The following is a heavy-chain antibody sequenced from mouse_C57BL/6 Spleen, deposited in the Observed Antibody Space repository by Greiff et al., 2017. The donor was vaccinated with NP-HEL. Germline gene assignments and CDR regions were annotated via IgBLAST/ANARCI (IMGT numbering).Heavy chain of an antibody. CDR2: ISRGSGTT. V-gene: IGHV5-17*01. Sequence: EVKVVESGGGLVKPGGSLKLSCAASGFTFSDYGMHWVRQAPEQGLEWVAYISRGSGTTYYADTVKGRFTISRDNAKNTLFLQMTRLRSEDTAMYYCARPPFAYWGQGTLVTVSA. CDR1: GFTFSDYG. CDR3: ARPPFAY. J-gene: IGHJ3*01.